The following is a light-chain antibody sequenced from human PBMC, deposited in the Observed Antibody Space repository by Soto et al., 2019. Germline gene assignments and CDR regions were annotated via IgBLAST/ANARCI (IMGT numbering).Light chain of an antibody. Sequence: AIRMTQSPSSFSASTGDRVTITCRASQGISSYLAWYQQKPGKAPKLLIYAASTLQSGVPSRFSGSGSGTYFPLTISSLQTENFATYYCQQYYSYPRTFGQGTKVEIK. CDR3: QQYYSYPRT. CDR2: AAS. J-gene: IGKJ1*01. CDR1: QGISSY. V-gene: IGKV1-8*01.